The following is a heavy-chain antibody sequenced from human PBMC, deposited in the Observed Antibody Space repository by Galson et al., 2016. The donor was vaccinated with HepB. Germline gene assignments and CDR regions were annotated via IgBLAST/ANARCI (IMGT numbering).Heavy chain of an antibody. Sequence: SVKVSCKASGYTFTTYGISWVRQAPGQGLEWMGWINTYNGHTDYAQTLQGRVTMTTDTSTSTAYMELRSLRSDDTAVYYCARGGSGSYYRYYLEYWGQGTLVTVSS. V-gene: IGHV1-18*01. D-gene: IGHD3-10*01. CDR2: INTYNGHT. CDR1: GYTFTTYG. J-gene: IGHJ4*02. CDR3: ARGGSGSYYRYYLEY.